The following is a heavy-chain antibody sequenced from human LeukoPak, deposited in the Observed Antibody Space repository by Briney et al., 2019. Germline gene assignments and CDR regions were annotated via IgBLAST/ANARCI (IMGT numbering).Heavy chain of an antibody. CDR1: GFTFSSYS. D-gene: IGHD1-26*01. CDR2: ISSSSYI. V-gene: IGHV3-21*01. Sequence: GGSLRLSCAASGFTFSSYSMNWVRQAPGKGLEWVSSISSSSYIYCADSVKGRFTTSRDNAKNSLYLQMNSLRAEDTAVYYCARDSFGSQGDYWGQGTLVTVSS. CDR3: ARDSFGSQGDY. J-gene: IGHJ4*02.